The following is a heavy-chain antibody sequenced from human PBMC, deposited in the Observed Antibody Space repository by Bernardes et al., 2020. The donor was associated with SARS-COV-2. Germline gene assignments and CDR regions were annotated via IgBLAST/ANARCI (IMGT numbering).Heavy chain of an antibody. D-gene: IGHD1-1*01. Sequence: GGSLRLSCAGSEFTFWNCDMSWVRQAPGKGLEWVSSISYTGDSTYYADSVKGRFSISRDNSKNTLYLLMSSLRVEDTAMYYCAKDDKYSVFRTGNSLDVWSQGTLVTVSS. CDR3: AKDDKYSVFRTGNSLDV. J-gene: IGHJ4*02. CDR2: ISYTGDST. V-gene: IGHV3-23*01. CDR1: EFTFWNCD.